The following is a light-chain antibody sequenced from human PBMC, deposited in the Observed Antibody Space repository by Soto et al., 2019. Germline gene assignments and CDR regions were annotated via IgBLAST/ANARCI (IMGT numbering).Light chain of an antibody. Sequence: DIQMTQSPSSLSASVGDRVTITCRASQSISSYLNWYQQKPGKAPKLLIYAASSLQSGVPSRFSGSGSGTDFTLTISSLEPEDFAVYYCQQHSHLITSGQGTRLEIK. V-gene: IGKV1-39*01. CDR3: QQHSHLIT. J-gene: IGKJ5*01. CDR1: QSISSY. CDR2: AAS.